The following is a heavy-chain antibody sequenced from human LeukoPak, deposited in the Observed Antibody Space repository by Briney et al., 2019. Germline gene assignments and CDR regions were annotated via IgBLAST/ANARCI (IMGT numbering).Heavy chain of an antibody. V-gene: IGHV3-15*01. CDR1: GFTFSNAW. CDR2: IKSKTDGGTT. J-gene: IGHJ2*01. CDR3: ARVRRGGDQYFDL. Sequence: PGGSLRLSCAASGFTFSNAWMSWVRQAPGKGLEWVGRIKSKTDGGTTDYAAPVKGRFTISRDDSKNTLYLQMNSLKTEDTAVYYCARVRRGGDQYFDLWGRGTLVTVSS. D-gene: IGHD4-17*01.